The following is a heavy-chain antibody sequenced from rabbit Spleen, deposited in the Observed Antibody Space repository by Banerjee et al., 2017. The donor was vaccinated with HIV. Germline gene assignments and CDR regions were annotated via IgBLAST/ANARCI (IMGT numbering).Heavy chain of an antibody. D-gene: IGHD4-1*01. CDR3: ARDLDDVIGWNFGW. CDR1: GFDLSSYYY. Sequence: QSLEESGGDLVKPGASLTLTCAASGFDLSSYYYMCWVRQAPGKGLEWIACLYISGGSTYYAKWAKGRFTISETASTTVTLQMTSVTAADTATYFCARDLDDVIGWNFGWWGQGTLVTVS. J-gene: IGHJ3*01. CDR2: LYISGGST. V-gene: IGHV1S40*01.